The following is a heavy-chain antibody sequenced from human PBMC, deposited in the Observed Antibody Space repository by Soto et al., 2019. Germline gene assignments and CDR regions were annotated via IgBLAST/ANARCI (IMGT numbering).Heavy chain of an antibody. J-gene: IGHJ4*02. V-gene: IGHV2-5*02. D-gene: IGHD3-22*01. Sequence: SGPTLVNPTQTLTLTCTFSGFSLSTSGVGVGWIRQPPGKALEWLALIYWDDDKRYSPSLKSRLTITKDTSKNQVVLTMTNMDPVDTATYYCAHRTYYYDSSGYYPTTYFDYWGQGTLVTVSS. CDR1: GFSLSTSGVG. CDR3: AHRTYYYDSSGYYPTTYFDY. CDR2: IYWDDDK.